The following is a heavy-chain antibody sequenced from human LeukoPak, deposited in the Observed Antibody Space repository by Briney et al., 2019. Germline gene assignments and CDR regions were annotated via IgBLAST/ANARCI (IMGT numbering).Heavy chain of an antibody. Sequence: SQTLSLTCTISGDSVSSNSAAWNWIRQSPSRGLEWLGRTYYRSKWYNEYAVSLRGRITINADTSNNQFFLQLKSVTPEDTAVYYCARGPSGSTVRYFDYWGQGTLVTVSS. CDR1: GDSVSSNSAA. CDR3: ARGPSGSTVRYFDY. J-gene: IGHJ4*02. CDR2: TYYRSKWYN. V-gene: IGHV6-1*01. D-gene: IGHD4-17*01.